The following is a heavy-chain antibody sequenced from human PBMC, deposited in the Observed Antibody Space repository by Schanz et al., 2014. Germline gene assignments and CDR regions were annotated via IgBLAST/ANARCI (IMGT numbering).Heavy chain of an antibody. V-gene: IGHV1-69*02. J-gene: IGHJ4*02. CDR2: IIPIHGIV. D-gene: IGHD3-10*01. CDR3: ARGRGFYDY. Sequence: QVQLVQSGGEMKKPGSSVKVSCKASGGTFSTYPINWLRQAPGQGLEWMGRIIPIHGIVNYAQRFQDRVRITADKSTSTAYMELSSLRSDDTAVHYCARGRGFYDYWGQGTLVTVSS. CDR1: GGTFSTYP.